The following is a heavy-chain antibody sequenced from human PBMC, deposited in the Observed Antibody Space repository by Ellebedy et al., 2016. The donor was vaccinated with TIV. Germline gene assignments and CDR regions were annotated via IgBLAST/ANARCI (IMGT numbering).Heavy chain of an antibody. Sequence: ASVKVSCKASGYTFIRYYIHWVRQAPGQGLEWMGVINPSDGGTNYAQKFQGRLTMTTDTSTSTAHIELSSLRSDDTAVYYCATFAGGYPPRREDSWGQGTLVTVSS. V-gene: IGHV1-46*01. CDR1: GYTFIRYY. J-gene: IGHJ4*02. D-gene: IGHD3-22*01. CDR3: ATFAGGYPPRREDS. CDR2: INPSDGGT.